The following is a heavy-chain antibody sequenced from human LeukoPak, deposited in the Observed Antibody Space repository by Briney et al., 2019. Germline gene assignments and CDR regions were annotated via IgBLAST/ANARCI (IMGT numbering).Heavy chain of an antibody. CDR2: IYSGGST. V-gene: IGHV3-66*01. CDR1: GFSVSTVSSNN. J-gene: IGHJ6*02. CDR3: AREGALYYYYAMDV. Sequence: HTGGSLRLSCAASGFSVSTVSSNNMNWVRQAPGKGLEWVSVIYSGGSTYYADSVEGRFTISRDNSKNTLYLQMNSLRAEDTAVYFCAREGALYYYYAMDVWGQGTTVTVSS.